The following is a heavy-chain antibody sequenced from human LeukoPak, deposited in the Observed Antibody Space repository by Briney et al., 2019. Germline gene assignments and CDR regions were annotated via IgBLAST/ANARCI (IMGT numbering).Heavy chain of an antibody. CDR1: GSTFSSYG. CDR3: AKEVPGGGALDY. Sequence: PGGSLRLSCAASGSTFSSYGMHWVRQAPGKGLEWVAVISYDGSNKYYADSVKGRFTISRDNSKNTLYLQMNSLRAEDTAVYYCAKEVPGGGALDYWGQGTLVTVSS. D-gene: IGHD3-16*01. V-gene: IGHV3-30*18. J-gene: IGHJ4*02. CDR2: ISYDGSNK.